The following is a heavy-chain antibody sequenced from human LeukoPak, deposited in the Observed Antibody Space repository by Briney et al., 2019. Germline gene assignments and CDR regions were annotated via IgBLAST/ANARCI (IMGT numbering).Heavy chain of an antibody. J-gene: IGHJ5*02. CDR1: GGSISSGSYY. Sequence: SETLSLTCTVSGGSISSGSYYWSWIRQPAGRGLEWIVRIYTSGSTNYNPSLKSRVTISVDTSKNQFSLRLSSVTAADTAVYYCARHCRSDKDNWFDPWGQGTLVTVSS. CDR2: IYTSGST. CDR3: ARHCRSDKDNWFDP. V-gene: IGHV4-61*02. D-gene: IGHD2-15*01.